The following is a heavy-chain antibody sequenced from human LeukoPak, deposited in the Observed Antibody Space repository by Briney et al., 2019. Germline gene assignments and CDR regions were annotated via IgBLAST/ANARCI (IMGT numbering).Heavy chain of an antibody. CDR2: IYTSGST. CDR3: ARDSWGYYYDSSGPFLTVYFDL. D-gene: IGHD3-22*01. V-gene: IGHV4-61*02. CDR1: GGSIGSGTYY. Sequence: SETLSLTCSVSGGSIGSGTYYWTWIRQPAGKGLEWIGRIYTSGSTNYNPSLKSRVTISVDKSKNQFSLKLSSVTAADTAVYYCARDSWGYYYDSSGPFLTVYFDLWGRGTLVTVSS. J-gene: IGHJ2*01.